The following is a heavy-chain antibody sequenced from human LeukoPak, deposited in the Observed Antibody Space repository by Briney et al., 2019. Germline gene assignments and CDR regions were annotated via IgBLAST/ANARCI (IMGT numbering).Heavy chain of an antibody. CDR2: IYTSGST. D-gene: IGHD1-26*01. Sequence: TTSETLSLTCTVSGGSISSGSYYWSWIRQPAGKGLEWIGRIYTSGSTNYNPSLKSRVTITVDTSKNQFSLKLSSVTAADTAVYYCARVNQWELHYWGQGTLVTVSS. CDR1: GGSISSGSYY. J-gene: IGHJ4*02. V-gene: IGHV4-61*02. CDR3: ARVNQWELHY.